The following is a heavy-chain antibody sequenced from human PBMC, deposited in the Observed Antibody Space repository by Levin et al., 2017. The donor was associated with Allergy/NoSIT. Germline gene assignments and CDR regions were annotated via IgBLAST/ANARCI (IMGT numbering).Heavy chain of an antibody. V-gene: IGHV3-11*01. Sequence: GESLKISCAASGFTFSDYYMSWIRQAPGKGLEWVSYISSSGSTIYYADSVKGRFTISRDNAKNSLYVQMNSLRAEDTAVYYCARDGSGYNYGRSCPVSWGQGTLVTVSS. CDR1: GFTFSDYY. CDR3: ARDGSGYNYGRSCPVS. D-gene: IGHD5-18*01. CDR2: ISSSGSTI. J-gene: IGHJ5*02.